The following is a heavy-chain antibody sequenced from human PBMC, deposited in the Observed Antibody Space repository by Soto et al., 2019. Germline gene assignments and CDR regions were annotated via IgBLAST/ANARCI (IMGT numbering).Heavy chain of an antibody. J-gene: IGHJ6*03. V-gene: IGHV1-69*08. D-gene: IGHD3-10*01. Sequence: QVQLVQSGAEVKKPGSSVKVSCKASGSTFSSYTISWVRQAPGQGLEWMGRIIPILGIANYAQKFQGRVTITANKSTSTAYMELSSLRSEDTAVYYCARERDYGSGSYYTYYYYYMDVWGKGTTVTDSS. CDR1: GSTFSSYT. CDR2: IIPILGIA. CDR3: ARERDYGSGSYYTYYYYYMDV.